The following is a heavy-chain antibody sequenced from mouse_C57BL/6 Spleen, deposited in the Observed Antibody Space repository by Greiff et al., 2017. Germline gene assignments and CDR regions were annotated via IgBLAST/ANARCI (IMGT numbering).Heavy chain of an antibody. Sequence: EVKLMESGGDLVKPGGSLKLSCAASGFTFSSYGMSWVRQTPDKRLEWVATISSGGSYTYYPDSVKGRFTISRANAKNTLYLQMSSLKSEDTAMYYCARQLQDYFDYWGQGTTLTVSS. CDR3: ARQLQDYFDY. J-gene: IGHJ2*01. V-gene: IGHV5-6*01. D-gene: IGHD1-1*01. CDR2: ISSGGSYT. CDR1: GFTFSSYG.